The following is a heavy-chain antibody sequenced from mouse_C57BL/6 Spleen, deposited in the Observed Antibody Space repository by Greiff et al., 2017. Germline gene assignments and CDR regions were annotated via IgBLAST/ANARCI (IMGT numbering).Heavy chain of an antibody. V-gene: IGHV1-55*01. CDR2: IYPGSGST. CDR3: ARPTIYYGYDYYFDY. D-gene: IGHD2-2*01. Sequence: QVQLQQPGAELVKPGASVKMSCKASGYTFTSYWITWVKQRPGQGLEWIGDIYPGSGSTNYNEKFKSKATLTVDTSSSTAYMQLSSLTSEDSAVXYCARPTIYYGYDYYFDYWGQGTTLTVSS. J-gene: IGHJ2*01. CDR1: GYTFTSYW.